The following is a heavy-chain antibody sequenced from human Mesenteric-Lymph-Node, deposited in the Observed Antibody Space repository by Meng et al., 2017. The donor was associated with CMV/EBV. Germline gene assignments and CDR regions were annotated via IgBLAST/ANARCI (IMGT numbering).Heavy chain of an antibody. CDR1: GGAISSGGYY. J-gene: IGHJ4*02. CDR3: ASAIGRTLFDY. D-gene: IGHD2-2*02. CDR2: IYYRGST. Sequence: CTVSGGAISSGGYYWSWIRQQPGKGLEWIGYIYYRGSTYYNPSLKSRVTISVDKSKNQFSLKLSSVTAADTAVYYCASAIGRTLFDYWGQGTLVTVSS. V-gene: IGHV4-31*03.